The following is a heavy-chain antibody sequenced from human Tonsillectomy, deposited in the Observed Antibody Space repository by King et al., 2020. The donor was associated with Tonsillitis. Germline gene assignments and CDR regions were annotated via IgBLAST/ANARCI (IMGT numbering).Heavy chain of an antibody. CDR3: ATRRGYSGKAPFDY. CDR2: ISSSGSTI. J-gene: IGHJ4*02. Sequence: VQLVESGGGLVKPGGSLRLSCTASGFTFSDYYMSWIRQAPGKGLEWLSYISSSGSTIYYAYCVKGRFTITRDNAKNSLYLQMNSLRAEDTAVYYCATRRGYSGKAPFDYWGQGTLVTVSS. D-gene: IGHD3-3*01. V-gene: IGHV3-11*01. CDR1: GFTFSDYY.